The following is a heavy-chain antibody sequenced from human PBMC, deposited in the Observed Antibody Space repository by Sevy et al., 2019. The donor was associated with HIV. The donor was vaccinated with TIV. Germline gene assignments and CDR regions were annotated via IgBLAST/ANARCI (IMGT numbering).Heavy chain of an antibody. CDR2: ISSSSTI. D-gene: IGHD2-2*02. CDR3: ARRGYCSSTSCYMNYYYYYMDV. CDR1: GFTFSSYS. Sequence: GGSLRLSCAASGFTFSSYSMNWVRQAPGKGLEWVSYISSSSTIYYADSVKGRFTISRDNAKNSLYLQMNSLRAEDTAVYYCARRGYCSSTSCYMNYYYYYMDVWGKGTTVTVSS. V-gene: IGHV3-48*01. J-gene: IGHJ6*03.